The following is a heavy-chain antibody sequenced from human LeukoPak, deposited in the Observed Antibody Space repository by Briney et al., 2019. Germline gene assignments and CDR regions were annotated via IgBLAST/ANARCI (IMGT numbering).Heavy chain of an antibody. J-gene: IGHJ6*02. V-gene: IGHV3-7*03. CDR2: VNRDGSET. Sequence: GGSLRLSCAASGFTFSSYAMHWVRQVPGRGPEWVANVNRDGSETYYLDSVKGRFTISKDNAKNSLYLQMNSLRAEDTALYHCARNNGMDVWGQGTTVIVSS. CDR3: ARNNGMDV. CDR1: GFTFSSYA.